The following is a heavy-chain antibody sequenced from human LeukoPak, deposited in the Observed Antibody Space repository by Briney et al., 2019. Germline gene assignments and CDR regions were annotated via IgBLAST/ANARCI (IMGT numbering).Heavy chain of an antibody. V-gene: IGHV1-2*02. J-gene: IGHJ4*02. CDR1: GYTFTDYY. Sequence: PSVKASCKASGYTFTDYYMHWVRQAPGQGFEWMGWINPNDGETNYAQKFQGRVTMTRDTSISTAHMEVSRLRSDDTGVYYCARANFLYCGSSTCLFEYCGQGTLVTASS. CDR3: ARANFLYCGSSTCLFEY. D-gene: IGHD2-2*01. CDR2: INPNDGET.